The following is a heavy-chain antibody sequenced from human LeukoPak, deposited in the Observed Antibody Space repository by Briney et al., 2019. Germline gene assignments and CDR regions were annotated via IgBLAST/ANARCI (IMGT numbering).Heavy chain of an antibody. Sequence: PGGSLRLSCAASGFTFSSYWMSWVRQAPGKGLEWVANIKQDGSEKYYVDSVKGRFTISRDNAKNSLYLQMNSLRAEDTAVYYCAREEGTPSSGYYLYYFDYWGQGTLVTVSS. V-gene: IGHV3-7*01. CDR2: IKQDGSEK. J-gene: IGHJ4*02. CDR1: GFTFSSYW. D-gene: IGHD3-22*01. CDR3: AREEGTPSSGYYLYYFDY.